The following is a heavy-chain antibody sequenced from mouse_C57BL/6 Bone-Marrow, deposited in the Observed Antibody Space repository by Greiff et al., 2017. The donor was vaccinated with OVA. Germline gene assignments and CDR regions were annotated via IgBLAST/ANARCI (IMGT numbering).Heavy chain of an antibody. D-gene: IGHD4-1*01. CDR2: ISDGGSYT. CDR3: ARGRTGTFFAY. CDR1: GFTFSSYA. Sequence: DVKLVESGGGLVKPGGSLKLSCAASGFTFSSYAMSWVRQTPEKRLEWVATISDGGSYTYYTDNVKGRFTISRDNAKNNLYLQMSHLTSEDTAMYYCARGRTGTFFAYWGQGTLVTVSA. J-gene: IGHJ3*01. V-gene: IGHV5-4*03.